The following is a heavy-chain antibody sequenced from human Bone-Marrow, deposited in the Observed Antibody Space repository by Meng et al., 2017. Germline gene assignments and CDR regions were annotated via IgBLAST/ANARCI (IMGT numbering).Heavy chain of an antibody. V-gene: IGHV3-74*01. Sequence: LSLTCAASGFNFREYWIHWVRQAPGKGLEWVSRINPDGSSTSHADSVRGRFTISRDNAKNSLYLQMNSLRAEDTALYYCAKDKRPWEGPYYFDYWGQGTLVTVSS. CDR2: INPDGSST. CDR3: AKDKRPWEGPYYFDY. CDR1: GFNFREYW. D-gene: IGHD1-26*01. J-gene: IGHJ4*02.